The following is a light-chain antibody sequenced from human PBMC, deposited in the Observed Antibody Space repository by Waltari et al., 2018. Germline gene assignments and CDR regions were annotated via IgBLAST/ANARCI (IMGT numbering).Light chain of an antibody. Sequence: DIQMTQSPSTLSASVGDSVTITCRASRSISNWLAWYQQKPGKAPKVLIYKASSLQSGVASRFSGSGSGTEFTLTISSLQPDDFATYYCQHYNSYSVTFGPGTKVDI. J-gene: IGKJ3*01. CDR2: KAS. CDR3: QHYNSYSVT. CDR1: RSISNW. V-gene: IGKV1-5*03.